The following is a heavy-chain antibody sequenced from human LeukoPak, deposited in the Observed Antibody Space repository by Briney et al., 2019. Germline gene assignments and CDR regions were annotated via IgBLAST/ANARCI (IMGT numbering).Heavy chain of an antibody. D-gene: IGHD3-3*01. V-gene: IGHV3-23*01. J-gene: IGHJ4*02. CDR1: GFSFSYSW. CDR2: ISGRGGST. Sequence: SLRLSCVAPGFSFSYSWMSWVRQAPGKALEWVSAISGRGGSTNYADSVKGRFTISRDNSKNTLYLQMNSLRAEDTAVYYCAKNNDFWSGYPLDYWGQGTLVTVSS. CDR3: AKNNDFWSGYPLDY.